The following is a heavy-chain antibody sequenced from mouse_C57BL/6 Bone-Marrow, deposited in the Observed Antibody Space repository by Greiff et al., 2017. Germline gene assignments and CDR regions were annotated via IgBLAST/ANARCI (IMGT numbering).Heavy chain of an antibody. V-gene: IGHV7-1*01. CDR1: GFTFSDFY. D-gene: IGHD2-4*01. CDR3: ARDAGDYDGDYAMDY. CDR2: SRNKANDYTT. Sequence: EVKLVESGGGLVQSGRSLRLSCATSGFTFSDFYMEWVRQAPGKGLEWIAASRNKANDYTTEYSASVKGRFIVSRDTSQSILYLQMNALRAEDTAIYYCARDAGDYDGDYAMDYWGQGTSVTVSS. J-gene: IGHJ4*01.